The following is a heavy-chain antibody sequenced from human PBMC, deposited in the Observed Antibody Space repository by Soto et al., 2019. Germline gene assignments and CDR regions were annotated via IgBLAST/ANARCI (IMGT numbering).Heavy chain of an antibody. Sequence: SETLSLTCTVSGGSISSDYYWSWIRQPPGKGLEWIGYINYSGNTHYNPSLKSRVTISVDTSKNQFSLKLSSMTAADTAVYYCAKDTVINYYYYGMDVWGQGTTVTVSS. J-gene: IGHJ6*02. CDR2: INYSGNT. V-gene: IGHV4-30-4*01. D-gene: IGHD4-17*01. CDR3: AKDTVINYYYYGMDV. CDR1: GGSISSDYY.